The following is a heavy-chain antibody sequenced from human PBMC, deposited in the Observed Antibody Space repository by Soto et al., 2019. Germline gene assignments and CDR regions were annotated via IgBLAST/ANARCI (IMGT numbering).Heavy chain of an antibody. V-gene: IGHV4-31*03. CDR2: IYYSGST. J-gene: IGHJ3*02. Sequence: SETLSLTCTVSGGSIGSGGYSWSWFRQHPGKGLEWIGYIYYSGSTYYTPSLKSRVTISVDTSKNQFSLKLSSVTAADTAVYYCARSGLRYAFDIWGQGTMVTVSS. D-gene: IGHD6-25*01. CDR3: ARSGLRYAFDI. CDR1: GGSIGSGGYS.